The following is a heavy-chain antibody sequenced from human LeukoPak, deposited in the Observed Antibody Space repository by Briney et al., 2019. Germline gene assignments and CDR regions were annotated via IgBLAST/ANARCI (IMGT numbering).Heavy chain of an antibody. Sequence: SETLSLTCAVYGGSFSAYYWSWIRQPPGKGLEWIGEINHSGSTNYNPSLKSRVTISVDTSKNQFSLKLNSVTAADTAVYYCARATRVDYDFWSGYPYYFDYWGQGTLVTVSS. CDR3: ARATRVDYDFWSGYPYYFDY. D-gene: IGHD3-3*01. CDR1: GGSFSAYY. J-gene: IGHJ4*02. CDR2: INHSGST. V-gene: IGHV4-34*01.